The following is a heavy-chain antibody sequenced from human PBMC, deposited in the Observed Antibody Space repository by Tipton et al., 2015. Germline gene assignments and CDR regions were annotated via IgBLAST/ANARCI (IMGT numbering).Heavy chain of an antibody. CDR2: IHHGGST. CDR1: GVSISSYY. Sequence: TLSLTCTVSGVSISSYYWSWIRQPPGKGLEWIGEIHHGGSTNYNPSLKSRVTMSVDTSKNQFSLHLSSVTAADTAVYYCAREVWYYDSSGYDYWGQGTLVTVSS. D-gene: IGHD3-22*01. J-gene: IGHJ4*02. CDR3: AREVWYYDSSGYDY. V-gene: IGHV4-59*12.